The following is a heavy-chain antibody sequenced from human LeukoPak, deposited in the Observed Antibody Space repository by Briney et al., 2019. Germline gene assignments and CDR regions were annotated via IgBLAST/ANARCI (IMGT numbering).Heavy chain of an antibody. CDR1: GFIFSTYG. Sequence: SGGSLRLSCAASGFIFSTYGMHWVRQAPGKGLEWVAFIRYDGSNKYYADSVKGRFTISRDNSKNTLYLQMNSLRVEDTAVYYCAKPIWGAAVAGAYFDYWGQGTLVTVSS. J-gene: IGHJ4*02. CDR2: IRYDGSNK. D-gene: IGHD6-19*01. CDR3: AKPIWGAAVAGAYFDY. V-gene: IGHV3-30*02.